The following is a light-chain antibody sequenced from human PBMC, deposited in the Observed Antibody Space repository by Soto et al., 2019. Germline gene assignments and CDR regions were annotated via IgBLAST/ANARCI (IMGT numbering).Light chain of an antibody. CDR2: WAS. V-gene: IGKV4-1*01. CDR1: QSVLYSSNNKNY. CDR3: QQYYSTPQT. J-gene: IGKJ1*01. Sequence: DIVMTQSPDSLAVSLGERATINCKSSQSVLYSSNNKNYLAWYQQKRGQPPKLLIYWASTRESGVPDRFSGSGSGTDFTLTISSLQAEDVAVYYCQQYYSTPQTFGQGTKVEIK.